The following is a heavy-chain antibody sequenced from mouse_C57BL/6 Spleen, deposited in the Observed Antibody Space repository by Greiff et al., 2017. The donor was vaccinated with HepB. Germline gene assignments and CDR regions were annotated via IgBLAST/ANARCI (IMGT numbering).Heavy chain of an antibody. CDR3: ARGRLPSYAMDY. V-gene: IGHV1-80*01. D-gene: IGHD2-4*01. J-gene: IGHJ4*01. CDR1: GYAFSSYW. Sequence: QVQLKQSGAELVKPGASVKISCKASGYAFSSYWMNWVKQRPGKGLEWIGQIYPGDGDTNYNGKFKGKATLTADKSSSTAYMQLSSLTSEDSAVYFCARGRLPSYAMDYWGQGTSVTVSS. CDR2: IYPGDGDT.